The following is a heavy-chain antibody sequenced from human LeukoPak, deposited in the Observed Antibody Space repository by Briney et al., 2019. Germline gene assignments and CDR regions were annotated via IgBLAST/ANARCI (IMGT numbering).Heavy chain of an antibody. J-gene: IGHJ4*02. D-gene: IGHD4-17*01. CDR3: ARVVGFGDYPFDY. V-gene: IGHV1-2*02. CDR1: AYTFTVHN. CDR2: NYPNRCGT. Sequence: ASVTLSFTASAYTFTVHNIHRVRHRPAQGHEWMGWNYPNRCGTNYTQKFQGKVTMTRDTSISTAYIELRRLKSDDTAMYYCARVVGFGDYPFDYWGQGTLVTVSS.